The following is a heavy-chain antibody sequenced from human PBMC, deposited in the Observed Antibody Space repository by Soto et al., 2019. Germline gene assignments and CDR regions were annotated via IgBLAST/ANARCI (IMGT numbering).Heavy chain of an antibody. Sequence: QVQLVESGGGVVQPGRSLRLSCAASGFTFSSYGMHWVRQAPGKGLEWVAVISYDGSNKYYADSVKGRFTISRDNSKNPLYRQMNSLRAEDTAVYYCAKPGCSGGSCYSANCDYWGQGTLVTVSS. V-gene: IGHV3-30*18. D-gene: IGHD2-15*01. CDR3: AKPGCSGGSCYSANCDY. CDR1: GFTFSSYG. CDR2: ISYDGSNK. J-gene: IGHJ4*02.